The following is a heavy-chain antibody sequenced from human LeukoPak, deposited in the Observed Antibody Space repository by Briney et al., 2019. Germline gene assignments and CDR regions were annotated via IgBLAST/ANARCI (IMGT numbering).Heavy chain of an antibody. CDR1: GFTFSSHG. V-gene: IGHV3-23*01. D-gene: IGHD6-13*01. CDR2: ISPSGGIT. CDR3: VRDLQRHYLGVAVAGRRRWFDP. Sequence: GGSLRLSCAASGFTFSSHGMNWVRQAPGKGLEWVSGISPSGGITYYTDSVKGRFTISRDNAKNTLYLQMGSLRAEDTAIYYCVRDLQRHYLGVAVAGRRRWFDPWGQGTLVTVSS. J-gene: IGHJ5*02.